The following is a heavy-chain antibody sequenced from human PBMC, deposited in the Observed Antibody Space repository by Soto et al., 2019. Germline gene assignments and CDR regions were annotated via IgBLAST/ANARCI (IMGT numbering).Heavy chain of an antibody. CDR3: AKDLDKLDY. Sequence: GGSLRLSCAASGFTFSSYAMSWVRQAPGKGREGVSAISGSGGSTYYADSGKGRFTISRDNSKNTLYLQRNSLRAEDTAVYYCAKDLDKLDYWGQGTLVTVSS. J-gene: IGHJ4*02. CDR2: ISGSGGST. D-gene: IGHD1-1*01. V-gene: IGHV3-23*01. CDR1: GFTFSSYA.